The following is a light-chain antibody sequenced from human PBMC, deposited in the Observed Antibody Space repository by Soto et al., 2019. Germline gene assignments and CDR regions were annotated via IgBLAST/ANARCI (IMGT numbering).Light chain of an antibody. CDR3: QNVNNYPRT. V-gene: IGKV1-9*01. CDR1: QAISRS. Sequence: DIQLTQSPSFLSASVGDRVTITCRASQAISRSLVWYQQRPGRAPEVLIYAASSLQSGVPSRFSGSGSGTEFTLTFLRLQPEHFGTYYCQNVNNYPRTFGQETRLDIK. CDR2: AAS. J-gene: IGKJ5*01.